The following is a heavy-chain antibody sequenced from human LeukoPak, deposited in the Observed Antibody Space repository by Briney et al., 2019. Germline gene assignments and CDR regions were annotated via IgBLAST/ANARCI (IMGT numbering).Heavy chain of an antibody. CDR3: ARNYHGSAYYYFDY. Sequence: GGSLRLSCAASGFTFSDRYMDWVRQAPGKGLEWVGRIRGKANSYATEYAASVKGRFTISRDDSKNELYLQMNSLKTEDTAVYYCARNYHGSAYYYFDYWGQGTLVTVSS. CDR1: GFTFSDRY. V-gene: IGHV3-72*01. CDR2: IRGKANSYAT. D-gene: IGHD3-22*01. J-gene: IGHJ4*02.